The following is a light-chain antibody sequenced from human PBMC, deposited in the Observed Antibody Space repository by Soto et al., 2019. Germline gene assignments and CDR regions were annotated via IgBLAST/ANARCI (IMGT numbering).Light chain of an antibody. J-gene: IGKJ5*01. CDR2: DAS. CDR3: QQYGSSPIT. Sequence: ELGLTQSPGTLSLSPGERATLSCRASQSLRRSSLAWYQQKPGQAPRLLIYDASSSPTGIQDRFSASGSGTDFTLAISRLEPEDFAVYYCQQYGSSPITFGQGTRLVI. CDR1: QSLRRSS. V-gene: IGKV3-20*01.